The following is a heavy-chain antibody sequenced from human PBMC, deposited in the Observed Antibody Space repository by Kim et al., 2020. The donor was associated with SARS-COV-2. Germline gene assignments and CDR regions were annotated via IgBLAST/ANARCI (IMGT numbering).Heavy chain of an antibody. CDR3: VKALTTVTAYYFDY. D-gene: IGHD4-4*01. J-gene: IGHJ4*02. CDR1: GFTFSSYA. Sequence: GGSLRLSCSASGFTFSSYAMHWVRQAPGKGLEYVSAISSNGGSTYYADSVKGRFTISRDNSKNTLYLQMSSLRAEDTAVYYCVKALTTVTAYYFDYWGQGTLVTVSS. CDR2: ISSNGGST. V-gene: IGHV3-64D*09.